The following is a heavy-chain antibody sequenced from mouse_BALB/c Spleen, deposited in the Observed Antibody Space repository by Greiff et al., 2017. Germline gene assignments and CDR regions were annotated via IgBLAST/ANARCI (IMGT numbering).Heavy chain of an antibody. D-gene: IGHD3-1*01. CDR3: ASGAARASFAY. J-gene: IGHJ3*01. CDR1: GYTFTDYA. Sequence: QVQLKESGAELVRPGVSVKISCKGSGYTFTDYAMHWVKQSHAKSLEWIGVISTYYGDASYNQKFKGKATMTVDKSSSTAYMELARLTSEDSAIYYCASGAARASFAYWGQGTLVTVSA. CDR2: ISTYYGDA. V-gene: IGHV1S137*01.